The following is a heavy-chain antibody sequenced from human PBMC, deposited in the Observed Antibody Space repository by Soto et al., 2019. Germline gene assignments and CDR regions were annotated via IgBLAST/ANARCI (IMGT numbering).Heavy chain of an antibody. J-gene: IGHJ4*02. CDR2: ISFHGTNK. Sequence: LXLSCAASVFTFSSYAMHWVRQAPGEGLEWVAVISFHGTNKNYADSVKGRFTISRDNSNNTVFLEMNSLRPEDTAMYYCARDGRAYSGQDSLDFWGQGTPVTV. D-gene: IGHD5-12*01. CDR3: ARDGRAYSGQDSLDF. CDR1: VFTFSSYA. V-gene: IGHV3-30-3*01.